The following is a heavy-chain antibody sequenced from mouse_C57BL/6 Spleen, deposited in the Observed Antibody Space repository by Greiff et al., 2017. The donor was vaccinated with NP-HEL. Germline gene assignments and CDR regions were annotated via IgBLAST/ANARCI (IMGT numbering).Heavy chain of an antibody. CDR1: GYSITSDY. CDR2: ISYSGST. V-gene: IGHV3-8*01. Sequence: EVMLVESGPGLAKPSQTLSLTCSVTGYSITSDYWNWIRKFPGNKLEYMGYISYSGSTYYNPSLKSRISITRDTSKNQYYLQLNSVTTEDTATYYCARYPGYYGNYGGYFDVWGTGTTVTVSS. D-gene: IGHD2-1*01. J-gene: IGHJ1*03. CDR3: ARYPGYYGNYGGYFDV.